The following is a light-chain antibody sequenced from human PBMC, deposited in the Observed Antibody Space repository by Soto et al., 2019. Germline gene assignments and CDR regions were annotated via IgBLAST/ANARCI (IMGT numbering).Light chain of an antibody. V-gene: IGLV1-44*01. CDR1: SCNIGSNT. Sequence: QSVLTQPPSASGTPGQRVTISCSGSSCNIGSNTVNWYQQLPGTAPKLLTYSNNPRPSGVPDRFSGSKSGTSASLAISGLQSEDEADYYCAACDDSMNGYVFGTGTKVTVL. CDR3: AACDDSMNGYV. CDR2: SNN. J-gene: IGLJ1*01.